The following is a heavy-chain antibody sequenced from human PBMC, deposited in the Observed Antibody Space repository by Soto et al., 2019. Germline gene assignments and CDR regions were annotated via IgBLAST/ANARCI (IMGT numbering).Heavy chain of an antibody. V-gene: IGHV3-49*03. CDR1: GFTFGDYA. CDR3: AKDKRITIHLQGGDGMDV. Sequence: GGSLRLSCTASGFTFGDYAMSWFRQAPGKGLEWVGFIRSKAYGGTTEYAASVKGRFTISRDDSKSIAYLQMNSLKTEDTAVYYCAKDKRITIHLQGGDGMDVWGQGTTVTVSS. D-gene: IGHD3-3*01. CDR2: IRSKAYGGTT. J-gene: IGHJ6*02.